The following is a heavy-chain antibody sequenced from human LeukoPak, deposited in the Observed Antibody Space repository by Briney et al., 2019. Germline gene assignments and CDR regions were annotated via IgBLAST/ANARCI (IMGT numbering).Heavy chain of an antibody. J-gene: IGHJ4*02. Sequence: SETLSLTCTVSGGSISSSSYYWGWIRQPPGKGLEWIGSIYYSGSTYYNPSLKSRVTISVDTSKNQFFLKLSSVTAADTAVYYCARHGKWELQDLDYWGQGTLVTVSS. V-gene: IGHV4-39*01. CDR2: IYYSGST. CDR1: GGSISSSSYY. D-gene: IGHD1-26*01. CDR3: ARHGKWELQDLDY.